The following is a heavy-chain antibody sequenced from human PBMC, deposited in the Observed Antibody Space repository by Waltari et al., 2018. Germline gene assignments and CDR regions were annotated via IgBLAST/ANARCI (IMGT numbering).Heavy chain of an antibody. CDR2: INHSGST. CDR3: ARGQGRARYYYYYYGMDV. V-gene: IGHV4-34*01. Sequence: QVQLQQWGAGLLKPSETLSLTCAVYGGSFSGYYWSWIRRPPGQGLEWIGEINHSGSTNYNPSLKSRVTISVDTSKNQFSLKLSSVTAADTAVYYCARGQGRARYYYYYYGMDVWGQGTTVTVSS. CDR1: GGSFSGYY. J-gene: IGHJ6*02.